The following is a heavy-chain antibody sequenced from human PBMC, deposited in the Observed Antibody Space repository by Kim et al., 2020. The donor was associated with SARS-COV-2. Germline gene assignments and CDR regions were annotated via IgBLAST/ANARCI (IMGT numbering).Heavy chain of an antibody. D-gene: IGHD2-21*02. CDR1: GFTFSSYW. CDR3: ARVKGLVVVTANPRWYFDH. J-gene: IGHJ2*01. CDR2: INSDGSST. Sequence: GGSLRLSCAASGFTFSSYWMHWVRQAPGKGLVWVSRINSDGSSTSYADSVKGRFTISRDNAKNTLYLQMNRLRAEDTAVYYCARVKGLVVVTANPRWYFDHWGRGTLVTVSS. V-gene: IGHV3-74*01.